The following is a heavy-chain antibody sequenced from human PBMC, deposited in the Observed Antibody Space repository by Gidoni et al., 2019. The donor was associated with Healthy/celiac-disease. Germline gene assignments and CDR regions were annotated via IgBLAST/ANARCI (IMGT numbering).Heavy chain of an antibody. CDR3: ARAGASGWFDP. CDR2: IYTSGST. D-gene: IGHD3-10*01. J-gene: IGHJ5*02. CDR1: GVSISSGSYY. Sequence: QVQLQESCPGLVKPPQTLSPPCTVSGVSISSGSYYWSLIRQPAGKGLEWIGRIYTSGSTNYHPSLKSRVTISVDTSKNQFSLKLSSVTAADAAVYYCARAGASGWFDPWGQGTLVTVSS. V-gene: IGHV4-61*02.